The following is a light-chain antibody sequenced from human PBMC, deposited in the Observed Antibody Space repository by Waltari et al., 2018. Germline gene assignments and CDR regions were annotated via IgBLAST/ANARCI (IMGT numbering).Light chain of an antibody. V-gene: IGKV3-20*01. CDR3: QHYLGVPVT. CDR2: GAS. J-gene: IGKJ1*01. CDR1: QSVSRA. Sequence: CRTSQSVSRALAWYQQKPGQAPRLLIYGASTRATGIPDRFSGSGSGTDFSLTISRLEPDDFAVYYCQHYLGVPVTFGQGTTVEI.